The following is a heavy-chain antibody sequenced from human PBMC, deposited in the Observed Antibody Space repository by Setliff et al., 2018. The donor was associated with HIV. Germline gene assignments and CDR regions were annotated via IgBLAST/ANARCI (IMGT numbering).Heavy chain of an antibody. D-gene: IGHD3-22*01. CDR1: GYTFTDYY. Sequence: ASVKVSCKASGYTFTDYYIHWVRQAPGQGLEWMGRINPNNGGTNYAQKFQGRVTMTRDTSISTAYMELSRLRSDDTAVYYCARDGYYDSSGYSAVDIWGQGTMVTVS. CDR3: ARDGYYDSSGYSAVDI. V-gene: IGHV1-2*06. CDR2: INPNNGGT. J-gene: IGHJ3*02.